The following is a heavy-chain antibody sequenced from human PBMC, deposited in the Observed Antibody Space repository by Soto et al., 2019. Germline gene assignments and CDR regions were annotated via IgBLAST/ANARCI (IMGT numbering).Heavy chain of an antibody. CDR3: ARGSDFLYYYGMDV. D-gene: IGHD5-12*01. CDR1: GGSISNSY. J-gene: IGHJ6*02. CDR2: IYSSGST. Sequence: TSETLSLTCTVSGGSISNSYWSWIRQSPGKGLEWIGYIYSSGSTNYNPSLKSRVTISVDTSKNQFSLKLSSVSAADTAVYYCARGSDFLYYYGMDVWGQGTTVTVSS. V-gene: IGHV4-59*01.